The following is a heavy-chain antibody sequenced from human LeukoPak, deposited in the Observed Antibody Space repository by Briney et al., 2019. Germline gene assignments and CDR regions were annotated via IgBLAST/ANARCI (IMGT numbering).Heavy chain of an antibody. CDR1: GFTFSSDA. Sequence: PGGSLRLSCAASGFTFSSDAMSWVRQAPGEGLEWVSGISSSGDNTYYADSVKGRFTISRDISKNTLYLQMNSLTAEDTAVYYCAKEIYDGCGYTFDYWGQGTLVTVSS. V-gene: IGHV3-23*01. CDR3: AKEIYDGCGYTFDY. D-gene: IGHD3-22*01. J-gene: IGHJ4*02. CDR2: ISSSGDNT.